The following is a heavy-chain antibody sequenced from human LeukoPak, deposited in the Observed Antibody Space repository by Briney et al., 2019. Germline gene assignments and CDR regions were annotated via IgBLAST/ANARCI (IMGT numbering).Heavy chain of an antibody. V-gene: IGHV3-21*01. CDR3: ARDGSTVTNYYFDY. CDR2: ISSGSTYI. J-gene: IGHJ4*02. CDR1: GFTFSSYS. Sequence: GGSLRLSCAASGFTFSSYSMNWVRQAPGKGLEWVSSISSGSTYIYYADSVKGRFTISRDNAKNSLYLQMNSLRAEDTAVYYCARDGSTVTNYYFDYWGQGTLVTVSS. D-gene: IGHD4-11*01.